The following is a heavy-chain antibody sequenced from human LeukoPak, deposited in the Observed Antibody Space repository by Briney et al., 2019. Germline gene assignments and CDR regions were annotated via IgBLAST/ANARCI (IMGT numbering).Heavy chain of an antibody. CDR2: IRYDGSNK. CDR1: GFTFSSYG. V-gene: IGHV3-30*02. Sequence: PGGSLRLSCAASGFTFSSYGMHWVRQAPGKGLEWVAFIRYDGSNKYYADSVKGRFTISRDNSKNTLYLQMNSLRAEDTAVYYCAKDRPLYCSSTSCREANDYWGQGTLVTVSS. J-gene: IGHJ4*02. CDR3: AKDRPLYCSSTSCREANDY. D-gene: IGHD2-2*01.